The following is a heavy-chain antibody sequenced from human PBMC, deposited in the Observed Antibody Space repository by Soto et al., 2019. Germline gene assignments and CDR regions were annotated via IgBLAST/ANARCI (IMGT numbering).Heavy chain of an antibody. Sequence: LRLSCAASGFTFSDYYISWIRQSPGKGLEWVSYISSSSSYTNYADSVKGRFTISRDNAKNSLYLQMNSLRAEDTAVYYCARGIRGYSYGYGYWGQGTLVTVSS. J-gene: IGHJ4*02. CDR1: GFTFSDYY. CDR2: ISSSSSYT. D-gene: IGHD5-18*01. V-gene: IGHV3-11*06. CDR3: ARGIRGYSYGYGY.